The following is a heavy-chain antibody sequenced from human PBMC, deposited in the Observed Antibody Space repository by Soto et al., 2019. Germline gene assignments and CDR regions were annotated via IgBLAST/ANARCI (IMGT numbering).Heavy chain of an antibody. V-gene: IGHV3-23*01. CDR1: GFTFNNYA. CDR3: AKVRLTDYLRYAPHL. Sequence: EVQLLESGGGLVQPGGSLRLACAASGFTFNNYAMNWVRQAPGRGLEWVSIISPNGDSTYYADSVKGRFTISRDNSKNTMFLQMNSLRAEDTAISFCAKVRLTDYLRYAPHLWGQGTLVTVSS. CDR2: ISPNGDST. J-gene: IGHJ3*01. D-gene: IGHD2-8*01.